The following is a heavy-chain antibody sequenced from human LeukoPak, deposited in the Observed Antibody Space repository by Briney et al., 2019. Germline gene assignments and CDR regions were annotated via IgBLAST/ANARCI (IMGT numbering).Heavy chain of an antibody. CDR2: VIPILGIA. CDR3: AREISMTTVPNGAFDY. D-gene: IGHD4-17*01. Sequence: SVKVSCKASGGTFSSYTISWVRQAPGQGLEWMGRVIPILGIANYAQKFQGRVTITADKSTSTAYMELSSLRSEDTAVYYCAREISMTTVPNGAFDYWGQGTLVTVSS. V-gene: IGHV1-69*04. J-gene: IGHJ4*02. CDR1: GGTFSSYT.